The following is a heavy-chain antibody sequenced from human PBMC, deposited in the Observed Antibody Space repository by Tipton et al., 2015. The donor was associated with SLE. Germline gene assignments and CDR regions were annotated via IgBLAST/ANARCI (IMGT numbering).Heavy chain of an antibody. J-gene: IGHJ4*02. CDR3: VRLPYDNSDTYFDY. CDR2: ISGTSTYI. D-gene: IGHD3-22*01. V-gene: IGHV3-21*03. Sequence: SLRLSCAASGFTFVDYTIHWVRQVPGKGLEWVSSISGTSTYIYYADSVKGRFTISRDNAKNSLYLQMNSLRAVDTAVYYCVRLPYDNSDTYFDYWGQGTLVTVSS. CDR1: GFTFVDYT.